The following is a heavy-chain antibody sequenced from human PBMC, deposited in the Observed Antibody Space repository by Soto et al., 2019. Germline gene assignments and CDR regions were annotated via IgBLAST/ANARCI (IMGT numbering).Heavy chain of an antibody. Sequence: GSLRLSCAASGFTFSSYGMHWVRQAPGKGLEWVAVIWYDGSNKYYADSVKGRFTISRDNSKNTLYLQMNSLRAEDTAVYYCARDTTALDCSSTSCYGPNDYWGQGTLVTVSS. CDR1: GFTFSSYG. J-gene: IGHJ4*02. V-gene: IGHV3-33*01. CDR3: ARDTTALDCSSTSCYGPNDY. CDR2: IWYDGSNK. D-gene: IGHD2-2*01.